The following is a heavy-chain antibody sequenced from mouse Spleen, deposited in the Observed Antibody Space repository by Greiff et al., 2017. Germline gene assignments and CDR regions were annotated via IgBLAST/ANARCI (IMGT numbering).Heavy chain of an antibody. V-gene: IGHV1-85*01. CDR1: GYTFTSYD. CDR3: AINWDGYFDV. D-gene: IGHD4-1*02. J-gene: IGHJ1*01. CDR2: LFPGDGST. Sequence: VQRVESGAELVKPGASVKLSCKASGYTFTSYDLNWVRQRPDPGLEWIGWLFPGDGSTKYNEKFKGKATLTTDKSSSTAYMQLSRLTSEDSAVYFCAINWDGYFDVWGAGTTVTVSS.